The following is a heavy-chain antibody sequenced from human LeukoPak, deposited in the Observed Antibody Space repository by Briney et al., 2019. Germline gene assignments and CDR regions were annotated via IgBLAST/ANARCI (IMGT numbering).Heavy chain of an antibody. CDR1: GFIFSDYS. CDR3: ATYYYASGSSD. Sequence: TGGSLRLSCAASGFIFSDYSMSWIRQAPGKWLEWVSYISTHSTYTHYADSVRGRFTISRDNAKNSLYLQMNSLRAEDTAVYYCATYYYASGSSDWGQGTLVTVSS. V-gene: IGHV3-11*03. J-gene: IGHJ4*02. D-gene: IGHD3-10*01. CDR2: ISTHSTYT.